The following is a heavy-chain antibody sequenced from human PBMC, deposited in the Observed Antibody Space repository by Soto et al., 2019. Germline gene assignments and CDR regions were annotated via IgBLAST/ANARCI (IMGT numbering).Heavy chain of an antibody. CDR1: GFTFSSYA. V-gene: IGHV3-30*07. J-gene: IGHJ4*02. CDR3: ATLDTAEIQTAAY. CDR2: ISYDGSNK. D-gene: IGHD2-15*01. Sequence: PGGSLRLSCAASGFTFSSYAMHWVRQAPGKGLEWVAVISYDGSNKYYADSVKGRFTISRDNSKNTLYLQMNSLRVEDTAVYYCATLDTAEIQTAAYWGQGTLVTVSS.